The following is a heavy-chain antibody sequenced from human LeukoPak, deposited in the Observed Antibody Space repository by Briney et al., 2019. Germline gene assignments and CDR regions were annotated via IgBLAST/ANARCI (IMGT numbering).Heavy chain of an antibody. CDR3: ARLLDVWGSYRYFDY. V-gene: IGHV5-51*01. CDR1: GYSLTSYW. CDR2: IYPGYSDT. Sequence: GESLKIFCKGSGYSLTSYWIGWVRQVPGKGLGWMGIIYPGYSDTRYSPSFQGQVTISADKSISTAYLQWSSLKASDTAMYYCARLLDVWGSYRYFDYWGQGTLVTVSS. D-gene: IGHD3-16*02. J-gene: IGHJ4*02.